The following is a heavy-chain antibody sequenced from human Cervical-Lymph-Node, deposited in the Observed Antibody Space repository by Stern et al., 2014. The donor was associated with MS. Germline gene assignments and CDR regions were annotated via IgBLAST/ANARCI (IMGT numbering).Heavy chain of an antibody. CDR3: ARGVVAVAGPLYYFDY. J-gene: IGHJ4*02. CDR2: INPNSGGT. CDR1: GYTFTGYY. D-gene: IGHD6-19*01. Sequence: VQLVESGAEVKKPGASVKVSCKASGYTFTGYYMHWVRQAPGQGLEWMGWINPNSGGTNYAQKFQGWVTMTRDTSISTAYMELSRLRSDDTAVYYCARGVVAVAGPLYYFDYWGQGTLVTVSS. V-gene: IGHV1-2*04.